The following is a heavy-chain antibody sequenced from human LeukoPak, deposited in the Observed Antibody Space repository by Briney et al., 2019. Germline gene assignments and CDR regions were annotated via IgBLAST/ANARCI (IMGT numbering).Heavy chain of an antibody. CDR3: ARAGYSGYDYIPFDY. D-gene: IGHD5-12*01. J-gene: IGHJ4*02. CDR2: INHSGST. CDR1: GGSFSGYY. Sequence: PETLSLTCAVYGGSFSGYYWSWIRQPPGKGLEWIGEINHSGSTNYNPSLKSRVTISVDTSKNQFSLKLSSVTAADTAVYYCARAGYSGYDYIPFDYWGQGTLVTVSS. V-gene: IGHV4-34*01.